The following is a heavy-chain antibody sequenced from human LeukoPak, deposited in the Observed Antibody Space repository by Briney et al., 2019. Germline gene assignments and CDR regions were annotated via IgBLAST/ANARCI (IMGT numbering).Heavy chain of an antibody. CDR3: AELGITMIGGV. V-gene: IGHV3-23*01. Sequence: GGSLRLSCAASGFTFNNYAMSWVRQAPGKGLEWVSAISGSDAGTYYADSVKGRFTISRDNAKNSLYLQMNSLRAEDTAVYYCAELGITMIGGVWGKGTTVTISS. D-gene: IGHD3-10*02. J-gene: IGHJ6*04. CDR2: ISGSDAGT. CDR1: GFTFNNYA.